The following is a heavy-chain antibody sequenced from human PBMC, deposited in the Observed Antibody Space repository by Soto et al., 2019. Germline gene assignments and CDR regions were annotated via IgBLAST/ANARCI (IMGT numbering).Heavy chain of an antibody. D-gene: IGHD3-22*01. V-gene: IGHV4-30-4*01. CDR3: ARDLDGLHDDNSGPYPRPG. CDR2: IHSSGSI. CDR1: GGSISSDDYY. Sequence: SETLSLTCTVSGGSISSDDYYWSWIRQAPGRGLEWIGYIHSSGSIYYNPSLKSRATMSIDTARNQFSLKVSSATVADTAVYYCARDLDGLHDDNSGPYPRPGWGQGTLVT. J-gene: IGHJ1*01.